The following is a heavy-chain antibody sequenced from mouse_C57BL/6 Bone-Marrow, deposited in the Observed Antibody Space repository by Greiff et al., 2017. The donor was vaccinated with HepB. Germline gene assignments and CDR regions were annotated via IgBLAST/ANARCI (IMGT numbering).Heavy chain of an antibody. D-gene: IGHD2-2*01. CDR1: GFTFTDYY. V-gene: IGHV7-3*01. Sequence: DVKLVESGGGLVQPGGSLSLSCAASGFTFTDYYMSWVRQPPGKALEWLGFIRNKANGYTTEYSASVKGRFTISRDKSQSILYLQMNALRAEDSATYYCARSMVTTLDYWGQGTTLTVSS. CDR2: IRNKANGYTT. CDR3: ARSMVTTLDY. J-gene: IGHJ2*01.